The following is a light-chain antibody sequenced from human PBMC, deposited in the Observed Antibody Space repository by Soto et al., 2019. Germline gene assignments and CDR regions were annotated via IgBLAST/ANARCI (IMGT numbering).Light chain of an antibody. Sequence: QLVLTQSPSASASLGASVKLTCTLSSGRSKYAIAWHQQQPEKGPRYLMKVSSDGSHSKGDGIPDRFSGSSSGTERYLTISSLQSEDEADYYCQTWGTGFQVFGTGTKLTVL. J-gene: IGLJ1*01. CDR3: QTWGTGFQV. CDR2: VSSDGSH. V-gene: IGLV4-69*01. CDR1: SGRSKYA.